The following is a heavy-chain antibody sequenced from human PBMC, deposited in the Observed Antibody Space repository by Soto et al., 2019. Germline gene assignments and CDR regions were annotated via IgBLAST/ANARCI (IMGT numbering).Heavy chain of an antibody. J-gene: IGHJ4*02. CDR3: ANGGTFRPFDY. Sequence: EVQLLESGGGLVQPGGSLRLSCAASGFTFSTYDMNWVRQAPGKGLEWVSHISGTGGNTRYADSVKGRFSISRDNSNNPLYQEMNGLRVEDTAVYYCANGGTFRPFDYWGQGTLVTVSS. D-gene: IGHD3-16*02. V-gene: IGHV3-23*01. CDR2: ISGTGGNT. CDR1: GFTFSTYD.